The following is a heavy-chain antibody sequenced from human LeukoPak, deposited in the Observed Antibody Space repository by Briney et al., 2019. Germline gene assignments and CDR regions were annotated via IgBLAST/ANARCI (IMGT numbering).Heavy chain of an antibody. CDR1: GFTVSSNY. J-gene: IGHJ4*02. CDR2: IYSGGST. D-gene: IGHD2-2*02. V-gene: IGHV3-53*01. CDR3: ARDSCSSTSCYTWNY. Sequence: GGSLRLSCAASGFTVSSNYVSWVRQAPGKGLEWVSVIYSGGSTYYADSVKGRFTISRDNSKNTLYLQMNSLRAEDTAVYYCARDSCSSTSCYTWNYWGQGTLVTVSS.